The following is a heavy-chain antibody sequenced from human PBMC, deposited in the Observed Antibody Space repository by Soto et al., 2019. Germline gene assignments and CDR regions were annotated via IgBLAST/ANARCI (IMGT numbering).Heavy chain of an antibody. CDR3: ERPDLSGEVDL. Sequence: SKTLSLTCTVSGGSVSSYYWSWIRQPPGKGLEWIGYIYYSGSTNYNPSLKSRVTISVDTSKNQFSLKLSSVTAADTAVYYCERPDLSGEVDLWCRAILVTVS. J-gene: IGHJ2*01. V-gene: IGHV4-59*08. CDR1: GGSVSSYY. D-gene: IGHD3-10*01. CDR2: IYYSGST.